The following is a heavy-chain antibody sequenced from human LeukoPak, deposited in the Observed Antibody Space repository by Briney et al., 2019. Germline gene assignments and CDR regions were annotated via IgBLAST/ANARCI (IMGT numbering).Heavy chain of an antibody. D-gene: IGHD3-22*01. CDR1: GFTFSSYS. J-gene: IGHJ4*02. Sequence: PGGSLRLSCAASGFTFSSYSMNWVRQAPGKGLEWVSYISSSSSTIYYADSVKGRFTISRDNAKNSLYLQMNSLRAEDTAVYYCARDGPPPMIVVVIPREYYFDYWGQGTLVTVSS. CDR3: ARDGPPPMIVVVIPREYYFDY. CDR2: ISSSSSTI. V-gene: IGHV3-48*04.